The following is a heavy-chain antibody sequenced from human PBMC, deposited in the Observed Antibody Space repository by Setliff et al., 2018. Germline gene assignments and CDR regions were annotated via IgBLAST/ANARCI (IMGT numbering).Heavy chain of an antibody. J-gene: IGHJ4*02. CDR2: IYYSGST. D-gene: IGHD2-2*01. Sequence: KPSETLSLTCTVSGGSISSGGYYWSWTRQHPGKGLEWIGYIYYSGSTYYNPSLKSRVTISVDTSKNQFSLKLSSVTAADTAVYYCATNPYQLLNFDYWGQGTLVTVSS. CDR3: ATNPYQLLNFDY. V-gene: IGHV4-31*03. CDR1: GGSISSGGYY.